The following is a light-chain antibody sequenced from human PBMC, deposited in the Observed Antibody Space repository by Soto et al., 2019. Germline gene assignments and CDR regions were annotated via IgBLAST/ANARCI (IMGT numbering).Light chain of an antibody. CDR2: GSS. J-gene: IGKJ1*01. CDR1: QSLNSFY. Sequence: EIVLTQSPGTLSLSPGERATLSCRASQSLNSFYLAWYQQKPGQAPRRLIYGSSNSATGIPDRFSVSGSGTDFTLTISRLDPEDFAVYYCQQYDISPRTFGQGTKVEVK. V-gene: IGKV3-20*01. CDR3: QQYDISPRT.